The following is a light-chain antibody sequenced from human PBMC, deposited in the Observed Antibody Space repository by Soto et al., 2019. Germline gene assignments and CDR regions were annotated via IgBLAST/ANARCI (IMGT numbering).Light chain of an antibody. Sequence: QSVLTQPPSVSGSPGQSVAISCSGSSSDVGSNNRVSWYQQSPGTAPKLMIYDVTNRPSGVPDRCSGSKSGNTASLTISGLQAEDEADYYSSSFTTSSTYVFGTGTKVTVL. CDR2: DVT. CDR1: SSDVGSNNR. CDR3: SSFTTSSTYV. V-gene: IGLV2-18*02. J-gene: IGLJ1*01.